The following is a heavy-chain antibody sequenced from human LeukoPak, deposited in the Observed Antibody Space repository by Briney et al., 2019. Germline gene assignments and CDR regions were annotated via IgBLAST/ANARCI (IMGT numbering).Heavy chain of an antibody. Sequence: GGSLRLSCAASGFTFSRYAMHWVRQAPGKGLECVAVILYDGSKKYYADSVKGRFTISRDNSKNTVYLQMNSLRAEDTAVYFCANNPMVRGIIDAFNIWGQGTRVTVSS. J-gene: IGHJ3*02. CDR2: ILYDGSKK. CDR3: ANNPMVRGIIDAFNI. CDR1: GFTFSRYA. V-gene: IGHV3-30-3*01. D-gene: IGHD3-10*01.